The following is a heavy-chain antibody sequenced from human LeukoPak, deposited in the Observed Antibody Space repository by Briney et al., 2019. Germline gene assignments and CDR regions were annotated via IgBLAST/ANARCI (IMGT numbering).Heavy chain of an antibody. CDR3: TGRGIVATHTDY. D-gene: IGHD1-26*01. CDR1: GFTFSGSA. CDR2: IRSKANSYAT. Sequence: PGGSLRLSCAASGFTFSGSAMHWVRQASGKGLEWVGRIRSKANSYATAYAASVKGRFTISRDDSKNTAYLQMNSLKTEDTAAYYCTGRGIVATHTDYWGQGTLVTVSS. V-gene: IGHV3-73*01. J-gene: IGHJ4*02.